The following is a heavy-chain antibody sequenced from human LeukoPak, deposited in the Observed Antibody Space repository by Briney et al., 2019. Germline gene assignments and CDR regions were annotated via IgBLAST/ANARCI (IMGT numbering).Heavy chain of an antibody. CDR1: EFSFSSYW. V-gene: IGHV3-23*01. J-gene: IGHJ4*02. CDR2: ISASGSST. D-gene: IGHD5/OR15-5a*01. CDR3: AKIASVDPG. Sequence: PGGSLRLSCAASEFSFSSYWMHWVRQGPGKGLVWVSGISASGSSTYYADSVKGRFTISRDNSKNTLYVQMNSLRVEDTAVYYCAKIASVDPGWGQGTLVTVSS.